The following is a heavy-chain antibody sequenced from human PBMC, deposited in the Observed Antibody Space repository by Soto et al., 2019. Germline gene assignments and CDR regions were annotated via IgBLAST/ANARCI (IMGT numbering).Heavy chain of an antibody. J-gene: IGHJ6*02. Sequence: PSETLSLTCTVSGGSVSNISDYWSWVRQPPGKGLERIGYIYYSGSADYNTSLGSRVTISLDTSKNQFSLKLSSVTTADTAVYYCARGVGFGYYVYHMDLWGQGTTVTVCS. CDR3: ARGVGFGYYVYHMDL. D-gene: IGHD1-26*01. CDR2: IYYSGSA. CDR1: GGSVSNISDY. V-gene: IGHV4-61*01.